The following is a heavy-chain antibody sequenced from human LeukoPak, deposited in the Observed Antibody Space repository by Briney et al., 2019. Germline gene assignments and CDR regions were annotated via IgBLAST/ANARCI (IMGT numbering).Heavy chain of an antibody. Sequence: PSQTLSLTCTVSGGSISSGSYYWSWIRQPPGKGLEWIGYIYYSGSTNYNPSLKSRVTISVDTSKNKFSLKLSSVTAADTAVYYCARYVWGSYPTFEDYWGQGTLVTVSS. CDR2: IYYSGST. J-gene: IGHJ4*02. V-gene: IGHV4-61*01. CDR3: ARYVWGSYPTFEDY. CDR1: GGSISSGSYY. D-gene: IGHD3-16*02.